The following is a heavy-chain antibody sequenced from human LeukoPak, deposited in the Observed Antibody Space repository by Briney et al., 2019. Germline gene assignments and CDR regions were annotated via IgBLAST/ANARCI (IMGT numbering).Heavy chain of an antibody. CDR3: ARRDPHDYHHYYMDV. Sequence: GGSLRLSCAASGFTFNTYWMAWVRQAPGRGLEWLTNVHPDGSQEYYVDSVKGRFTISRDNAKNSLFLQMNSLRTEDTGVYFCARRDPHDYHHYYMDVWGKGTTVTVSS. CDR2: VHPDGSQE. CDR1: GFTFNTYW. J-gene: IGHJ6*03. V-gene: IGHV3-7*01.